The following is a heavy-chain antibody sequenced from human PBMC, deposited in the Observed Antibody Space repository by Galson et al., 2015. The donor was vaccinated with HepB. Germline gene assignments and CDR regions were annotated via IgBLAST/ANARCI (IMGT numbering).Heavy chain of an antibody. Sequence: SLRLSCAASGFSFEDYWMHWVRQAPGKGLVWVSRIKRDGISSTDYADSVKGRFTVSRDNAKNTLYLQMNSLRDDDAAVYYCARAVAGTLDYWGQGTLVTVSS. CDR3: ARAVAGTLDY. D-gene: IGHD6-19*01. J-gene: IGHJ4*02. V-gene: IGHV3-74*01. CDR1: GFSFEDYW. CDR2: IKRDGISST.